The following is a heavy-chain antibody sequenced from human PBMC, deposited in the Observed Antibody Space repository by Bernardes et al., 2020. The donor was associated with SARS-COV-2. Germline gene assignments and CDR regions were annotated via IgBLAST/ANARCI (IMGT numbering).Heavy chain of an antibody. CDR1: GFILSDYC. J-gene: IGHJ2*01. Sequence: GGTLRLSCEASGFILSDYCMHWVRKVPGKGLVWVSRISYDGTTTTYADSVKGRFTVSRDKAKNTLYLQMNNLRVEDTAVYYCGKRAVTGSRWYFDLWGRGTLVTVSS. CDR3: GKRAVTGSRWYFDL. CDR2: ISYDGTTT. D-gene: IGHD6-19*01. V-gene: IGHV3-74*03.